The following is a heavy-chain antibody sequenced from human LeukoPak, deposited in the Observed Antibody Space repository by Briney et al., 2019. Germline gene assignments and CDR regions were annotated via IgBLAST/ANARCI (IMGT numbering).Heavy chain of an antibody. V-gene: IGHV1-46*01. CDR1: GYTFTSYY. Sequence: WASVKVSCKASGYTFTSYYMHWVRQAPGQGLEWMGIINPSGGSTSYAQKFQGRVTMTRDTSTSTAYMELRSLRSDDTAVYYCAREIGYCSGGSCCSIWGQGTLVTVSS. CDR2: INPSGGST. D-gene: IGHD2-15*01. J-gene: IGHJ4*02. CDR3: AREIGYCSGGSCCSI.